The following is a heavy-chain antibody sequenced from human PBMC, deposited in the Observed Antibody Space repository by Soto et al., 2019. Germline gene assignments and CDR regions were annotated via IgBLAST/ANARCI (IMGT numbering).Heavy chain of an antibody. CDR3: ARRVGVVNYYYYYGMDV. J-gene: IGHJ6*02. CDR1: GGSFSGYS. D-gene: IGHD3-3*01. V-gene: IGHV4-34*01. CDR2: INHSGST. Sequence: SETLSLTCAVYGGSFSGYSGSWLRQPPGKGLEWIGEINHSGSTNYNPSLKSRVTISVDTSKNQFSLKLSSVTAADTAVYYCARRVGVVNYYYYYGMDVWGQGTTVT.